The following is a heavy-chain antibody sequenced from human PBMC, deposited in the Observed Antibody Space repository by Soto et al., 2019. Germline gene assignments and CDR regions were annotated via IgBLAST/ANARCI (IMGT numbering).Heavy chain of an antibody. Sequence: QVQLQESGPGLVKPSETLSLTCTVSGGSISSYYWSWIRQPPGKGLEWIGYIYYSGSTNYNPSLTSRVTISVATSKTQFSLKLSSVTAADTAVYYCARHVQWLVTFDYWGQGTLVTVSS. CDR3: ARHVQWLVTFDY. D-gene: IGHD6-19*01. V-gene: IGHV4-59*08. CDR2: IYYSGST. CDR1: GGSISSYY. J-gene: IGHJ4*02.